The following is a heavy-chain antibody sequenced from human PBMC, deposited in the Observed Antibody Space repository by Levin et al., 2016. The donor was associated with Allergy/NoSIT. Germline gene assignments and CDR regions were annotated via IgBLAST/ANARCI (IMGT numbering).Heavy chain of an antibody. J-gene: IGHJ5*02. CDR3: ARAHLNSHHLNL. CDR1: GFTFSDYY. Sequence: GESLKISCTASGFTFSDYYMTWIRQAPGKGLEWVSYISNSGGDMFYAGSVRGRFTISRDNANNSLYLQMNSLRAEDTALYYCARAHLNSHHLNLWGQGTLVTVSS. V-gene: IGHV3-11*01. D-gene: IGHD1/OR15-1a*01. CDR2: ISNSGGDM.